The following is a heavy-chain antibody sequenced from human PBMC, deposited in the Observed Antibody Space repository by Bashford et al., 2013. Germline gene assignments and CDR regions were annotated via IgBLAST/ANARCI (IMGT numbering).Heavy chain of an antibody. J-gene: IGHJ3*02. D-gene: IGHD3-22*01. CDR1: GFTFSSYG. CDR2: IWYDGSNK. Sequence: GSLRLSCAASGFTFSSYGMHWVRQAPGKGLEWVAVIWYDGSNKYYADSVKGRFTISRDNSKNTLYLQMNSLRAEDTAVYYCAREGALTYYYDSSGYYRDAFDIWGQGTMVTVSS. V-gene: IGHV3-33*01. CDR3: AREGALTYYYDSSGYYRDAFDI.